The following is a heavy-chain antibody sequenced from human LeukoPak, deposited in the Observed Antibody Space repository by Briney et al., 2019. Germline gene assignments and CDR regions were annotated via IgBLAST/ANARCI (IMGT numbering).Heavy chain of an antibody. V-gene: IGHV3-23*01. D-gene: IGHD2-15*01. Sequence: GGSLRLSCAASGFTFSRYAMRGVRQAPGKGLEWVSAISGSGRSTFYADSAKGRFTISRHNSKSTLYLEVNSLRAEDTAVYYCAKAVGYCSGGPCYSGRNWFDPWGQGPLVTVPS. CDR2: ISGSGRST. J-gene: IGHJ5*02. CDR1: GFTFSRYA. CDR3: AKAVGYCSGGPCYSGRNWFDP.